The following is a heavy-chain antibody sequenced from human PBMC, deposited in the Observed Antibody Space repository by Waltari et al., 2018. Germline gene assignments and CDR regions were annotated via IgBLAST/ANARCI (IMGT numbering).Heavy chain of an antibody. CDR2: TYFRSKWSD. Sequence: QVLLQQSGPGLVRPSQTLSLTCAIPGDRASCYSSAWNWVRQSPSRGLGWLGRTYFRSKWSDDYAVSVRGRITINPDTSKNQFSLHLNSVTPEDTAVYYCARGVVANTYYFDYWGQGILVTVSS. CDR1: GDRASCYSSA. V-gene: IGHV6-1*01. J-gene: IGHJ4*02. D-gene: IGHD2-15*01. CDR3: ARGVVANTYYFDY.